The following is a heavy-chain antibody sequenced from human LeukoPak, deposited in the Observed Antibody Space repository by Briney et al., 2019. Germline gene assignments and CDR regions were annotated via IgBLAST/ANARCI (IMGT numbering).Heavy chain of an antibody. V-gene: IGHV3-11*01. CDR3: ARDACGGDCYIGYYYYYGMDV. CDR2: ISSSGSTI. Sequence: GSPRLSCAASGFTFSDYYMSWIRQAPGKGLEWVSYISSSGSTIYYADSVKGRFTISRDNAKNSLYLQMNSLRAEDTAVYYCARDACGGDCYIGYYYYYGMDVWGQGTTVTVSS. CDR1: GFTFSDYY. J-gene: IGHJ6*02. D-gene: IGHD2-21*02.